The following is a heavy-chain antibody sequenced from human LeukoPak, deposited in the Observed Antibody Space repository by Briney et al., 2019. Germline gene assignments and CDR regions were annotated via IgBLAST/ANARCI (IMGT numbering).Heavy chain of an antibody. CDR1: GFTFSGSA. CDR3: AREVDSSGYYYFDY. V-gene: IGHV3-73*01. Sequence: GGSLRLSCAASGFTFSGSAMHWVRQASGKGLEWVGRIRSKANSYATAYAASVKGRFTISRDDSKNTAYLQMNSLKTEDTAVYYCAREVDSSGYYYFDYWGQGTLVTVSS. CDR2: IRSKANSYAT. D-gene: IGHD3-22*01. J-gene: IGHJ4*02.